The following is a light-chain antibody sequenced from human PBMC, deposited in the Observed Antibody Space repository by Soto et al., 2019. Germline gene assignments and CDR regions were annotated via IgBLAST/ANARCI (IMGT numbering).Light chain of an antibody. CDR1: QSISSY. J-gene: IGKJ2*01. Sequence: DIQMTQSPSSLSASVGDRVTITCRASQSISSYLNWYQQKPGKAPKLLIYAASSLQSGVPSRFIRSGSGTDFTLTISSLQPEDFATYYCQQSYSTLYTFGQGTKLEIK. V-gene: IGKV1-39*01. CDR3: QQSYSTLYT. CDR2: AAS.